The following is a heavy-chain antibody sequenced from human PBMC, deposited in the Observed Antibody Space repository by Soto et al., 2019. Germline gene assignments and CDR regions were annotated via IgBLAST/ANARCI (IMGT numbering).Heavy chain of an antibody. CDR2: IGGPGTDT. CDR3: VKDSIKEKAVWDLFDI. Sequence: QPGGSLRLSCAASGFIFRNYAMSWVRQSPGKGLEWVSSIGGPGTDTYYTDSVKGRFTVSRDNSKSTLSLQMSSLRVEDTAVYYCVKDSIKEKAVWDLFDISGQGSLVT. D-gene: IGHD1-26*01. J-gene: IGHJ3*02. CDR1: GFIFRNYA. V-gene: IGHV3-23*01.